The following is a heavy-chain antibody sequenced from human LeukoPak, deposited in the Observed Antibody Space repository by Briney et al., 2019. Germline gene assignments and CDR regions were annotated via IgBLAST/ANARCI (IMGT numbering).Heavy chain of an antibody. CDR2: ISSSGSTI. J-gene: IGHJ4*02. Sequence: PGGSLRLSCAASGFTFSSYEMDWVRQAPGKGLEWVSYISSSGSTIYYADSVKGRFTISRDNAKNSLYLQMNSLRAEDTADYYCARCSDYGDYDLDYWGQGTLVTVSS. CDR3: ARCSDYGDYDLDY. D-gene: IGHD4-17*01. V-gene: IGHV3-48*03. CDR1: GFTFSSYE.